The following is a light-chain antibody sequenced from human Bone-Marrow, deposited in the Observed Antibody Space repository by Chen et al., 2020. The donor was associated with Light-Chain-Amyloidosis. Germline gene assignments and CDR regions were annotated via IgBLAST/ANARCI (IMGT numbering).Light chain of an antibody. CDR1: RGDIGTYDF. J-gene: IGLJ3*02. CDR3: CAYAGRSSVV. CDR2: EAI. Sequence: QSALTQPASVSGSPGQSITISCTVRRGDIGTYDFVSWYQQFPGKAPKLMIYEAIKRPSGVSDRFSGSKSGYTASLSISDLQAEDEANYYCCAYAGRSSVVFGGGTKLTVL. V-gene: IGLV2-23*01.